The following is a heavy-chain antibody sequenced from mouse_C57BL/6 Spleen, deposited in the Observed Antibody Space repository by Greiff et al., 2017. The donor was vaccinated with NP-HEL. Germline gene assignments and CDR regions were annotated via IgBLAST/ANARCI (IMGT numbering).Heavy chain of an antibody. V-gene: IGHV1-82*01. CDR3: ATIYYDYALYFDY. Sequence: VQLKESGPELVKPGASVKISCKASGYAFSSSWMNWVKQRPGKGLEWIGRIYPGDGDTNYNGKFKGKATLTADKSSSTAYMQLSSLTSEDSAVYFCATIYYDYALYFDYWGQGTTLTVSS. CDR2: IYPGDGDT. J-gene: IGHJ2*01. D-gene: IGHD2-4*01. CDR1: GYAFSSSW.